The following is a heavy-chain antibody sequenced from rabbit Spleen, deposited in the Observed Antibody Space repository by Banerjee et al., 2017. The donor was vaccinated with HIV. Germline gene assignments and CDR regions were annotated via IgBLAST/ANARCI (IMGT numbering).Heavy chain of an antibody. V-gene: IGHV1S40*01. CDR1: GFSFIAGYY. CDR3: GRSINWANRGLNL. J-gene: IGHJ4*01. D-gene: IGHD1-1*01. Sequence: QSLEESGGDLVKPGASLTLTCTASGFSFIAGYYICWVRKAPGKGLEWIGCIDTSSGGTWYASWVNGRFTISRTSSTTVTLQMTSLTAADTATYFCGRSINWANRGLNLWGPGTLVTVS. CDR2: IDTSSGGT.